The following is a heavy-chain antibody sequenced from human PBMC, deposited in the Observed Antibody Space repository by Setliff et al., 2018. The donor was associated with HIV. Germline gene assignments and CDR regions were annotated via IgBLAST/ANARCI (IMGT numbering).Heavy chain of an antibody. CDR1: GDPIFIGGYY. CDR3: AKEGNSVDNWLDP. J-gene: IGHJ5*02. Sequence: PSETLSLTCTVSGDPIFIGGYYWSWIRQHPGGGLEWIGYIYHTGKTYYNPSLQSRIIMSLDMSQNQFSLELSSVTAADTAVYYCAKEGNSVDNWLDPWGPGTLVTVS. CDR2: IYHTGKT. D-gene: IGHD1-26*01. V-gene: IGHV4-31*03.